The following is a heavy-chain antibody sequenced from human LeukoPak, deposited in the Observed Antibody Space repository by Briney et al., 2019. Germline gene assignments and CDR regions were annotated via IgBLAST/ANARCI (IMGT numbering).Heavy chain of an antibody. CDR2: IYYSGST. V-gene: IGHV4-59*01. CDR1: GSTFGDYA. Sequence: PGGSLRLSCTASGSTFGDYAMSWIRQPPGKGLEWIGYIYYSGSTNYNPSLKSRVTISVDTSKNQFSLKLSSVTAADTAVYYCAGQGDPTTIDYWGQGTLVTVSS. D-gene: IGHD3-16*01. CDR3: AGQGDPTTIDY. J-gene: IGHJ4*02.